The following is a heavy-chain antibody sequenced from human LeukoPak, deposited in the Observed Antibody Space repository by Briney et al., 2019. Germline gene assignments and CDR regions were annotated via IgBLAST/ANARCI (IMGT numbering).Heavy chain of an antibody. V-gene: IGHV3-33*01. CDR2: IWYDGGNK. J-gene: IGHJ4*02. D-gene: IGHD3-22*01. Sequence: GRSLRLSCAASGFTFSRYGMHWVRQAPGKGLEWVSVIWYDGGNKYYLDSVKGRFTISRDNAKNTLFLQMNSLRAEDTAVYYCVRGDRYDISGSFLDYWVQGTLVTVSS. CDR3: VRGDRYDISGSFLDY. CDR1: GFTFSRYG.